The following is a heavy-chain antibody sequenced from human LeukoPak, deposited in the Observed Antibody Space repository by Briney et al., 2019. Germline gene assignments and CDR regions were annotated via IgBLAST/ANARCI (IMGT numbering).Heavy chain of an antibody. V-gene: IGHV4-30-4*01. J-gene: IGHJ4*02. CDR1: GGSISSGDYY. D-gene: IGHD6-13*01. CDR2: IYYSGST. Sequence: SETLSLTCTVSGGSISSGDYYWSWIRQPPGKGLEWIGYIYYSGSTYYNPSLKSRVTISVDTSKNQISLKLSSVTAADTAVYYCARVLAAAGTKKSIDYWGQGTLVTVSS. CDR3: ARVLAAAGTKKSIDY.